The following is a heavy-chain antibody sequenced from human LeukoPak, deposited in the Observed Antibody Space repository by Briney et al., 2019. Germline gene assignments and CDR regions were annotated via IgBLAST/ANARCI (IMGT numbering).Heavy chain of an antibody. D-gene: IGHD2-2*01. CDR1: GGSISSSSYY. V-gene: IGHV4-61*05. J-gene: IGHJ4*02. CDR3: ARRTSSYGAKYDY. CDR2: IYYSGST. Sequence: SETLSLTCTVSGGSISSSSYYWSWIRQPPEKGLEWIGYIYYSGSTTYNPSLKSRVTISIDTSKNQFSLKLSSVTAADTAVYYCARRTSSYGAKYDYWGQGTLVTVSS.